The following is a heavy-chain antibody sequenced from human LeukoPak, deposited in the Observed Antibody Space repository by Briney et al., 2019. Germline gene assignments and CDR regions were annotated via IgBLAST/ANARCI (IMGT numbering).Heavy chain of an antibody. CDR2: IWYDGSNK. Sequence: GGSLRLSCAASGFTFSSYGMHWVRQAPGKGLEWVAVIWYDGSNKYCADSVKGRFTISRDNSKNTLYLHMNSLRAEDTAVYYCAKARDYGDYPHWGQGTLVTVSS. D-gene: IGHD4-17*01. J-gene: IGHJ4*02. V-gene: IGHV3-33*06. CDR3: AKARDYGDYPH. CDR1: GFTFSSYG.